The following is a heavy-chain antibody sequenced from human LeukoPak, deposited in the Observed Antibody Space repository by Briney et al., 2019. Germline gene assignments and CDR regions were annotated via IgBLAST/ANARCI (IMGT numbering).Heavy chain of an antibody. J-gene: IGHJ4*02. CDR2: INHSGST. CDR3: ARCSAAVRGGATLDY. V-gene: IGHV4-34*01. Sequence: SETLSLTCAVYGGSFSGYYWSWIRQPPGKGLEWIGEINHSGSTNYNPPLTSRVTIRVNTTNTQFSLMQSSVAAAAAVVYCCARCSAAVRGGATLDYWGQGTLVTVSS. D-gene: IGHD6-6*01. CDR1: GGSFSGYY.